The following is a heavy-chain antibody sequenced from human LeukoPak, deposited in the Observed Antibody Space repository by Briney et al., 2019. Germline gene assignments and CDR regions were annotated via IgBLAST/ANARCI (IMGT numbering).Heavy chain of an antibody. CDR1: AGTFSIYA. CDR2: TIPILGIT. Sequence: EASVKLSRTSSAGTFSIYANSLVRLAPGQGIERVGRTIPILGITNYAQTFHGKVTITADKSTSTAYMELSRLRPEDTAVYDCARGARPATEGGNWFDLWGQGTLVTVSS. V-gene: IGHV1-69*04. CDR3: ARGARPATEGGNWFDL. J-gene: IGHJ5*02. D-gene: IGHD4-17*01.